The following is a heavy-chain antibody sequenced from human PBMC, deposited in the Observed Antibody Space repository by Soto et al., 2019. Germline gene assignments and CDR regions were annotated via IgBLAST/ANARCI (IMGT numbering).Heavy chain of an antibody. CDR3: AREGYKTFHYGMDV. CDR1: GGSISDFY. CDR2: IYSRGTS. Sequence: LSLTCTVSGGSISDFYWSWIRRPAGKGLEWIGHIYSRGTSNSNPSFESRVTMSVDTPKNQFFLNLRFVTAADTAVYYCAREGYKTFHYGMDVWGQGTPVTVSS. J-gene: IGHJ6*02. D-gene: IGHD5-12*01. V-gene: IGHV4-4*07.